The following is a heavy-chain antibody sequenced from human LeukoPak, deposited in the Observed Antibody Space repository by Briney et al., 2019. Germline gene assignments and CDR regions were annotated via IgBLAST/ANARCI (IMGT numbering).Heavy chain of an antibody. V-gene: IGHV1-18*01. Sequence: ASVTVSCKASGYTFTSYGISWVRQAPGQGLEWMGWISAYNGNTNYAQKLQGRVTMTTDTSTSTAYMELRSLRSDDTAVYYCARDFRYRSGGHEYNWFDPWGQGTLVTVSS. J-gene: IGHJ5*02. CDR2: ISAYNGNT. CDR3: ARDFRYRSGGHEYNWFDP. CDR1: GYTFTSYG. D-gene: IGHD2-15*01.